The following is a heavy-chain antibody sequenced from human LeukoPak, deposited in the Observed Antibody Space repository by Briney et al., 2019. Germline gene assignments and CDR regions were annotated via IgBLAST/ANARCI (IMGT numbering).Heavy chain of an antibody. J-gene: IGHJ3*02. CDR3: ARDVGASAPDAFDI. CDR2: ISSSSNYI. CDR1: GFTFSTHN. Sequence: PGGSLRLSCAASGFTFSTHNMNWVRQASGKGLEWVSSISSSSNYIYYADSVKGRFTISRDNAKNSLYLQMNSLRAEDTDVYYCARDVGASAPDAFDIWGQGTMVTVSS. V-gene: IGHV3-21*01. D-gene: IGHD1-26*01.